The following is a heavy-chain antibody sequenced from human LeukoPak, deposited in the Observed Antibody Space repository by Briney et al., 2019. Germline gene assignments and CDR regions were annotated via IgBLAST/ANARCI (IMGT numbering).Heavy chain of an antibody. CDR3: ATDTGLQHGDYYYYGMDV. J-gene: IGHJ6*02. CDR1: GYTFTGYY. D-gene: IGHD4-4*01. V-gene: IGHV1-2*02. CDR2: INPNSGGT. Sequence: ASVKVSCKASGYTFTGYYMHWVRQAPGQGLEWVGWINPNSGGTNYAQTFQGRVTMTSDTSISTAYMELSRLRSDDTAVYYCATDTGLQHGDYYYYGMDVWGQGTPVTVSS.